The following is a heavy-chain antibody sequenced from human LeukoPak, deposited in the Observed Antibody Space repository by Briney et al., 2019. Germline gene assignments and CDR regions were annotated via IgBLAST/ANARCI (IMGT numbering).Heavy chain of an antibody. CDR3: ARNRDYGDYDYYFDY. J-gene: IGHJ4*02. V-gene: IGHV1-69*05. CDR2: IIPIFGTA. Sequence: ASVKASCKASGGTFSSYAISWVRQAPGQGLEWMGGIIPIFGTANYAQKFQGRVTITTDESTSTAYMELSSLRSEDTAVYYCARNRDYGDYDYYFDYWGQGTLVTVSS. CDR1: GGTFSSYA. D-gene: IGHD4-17*01.